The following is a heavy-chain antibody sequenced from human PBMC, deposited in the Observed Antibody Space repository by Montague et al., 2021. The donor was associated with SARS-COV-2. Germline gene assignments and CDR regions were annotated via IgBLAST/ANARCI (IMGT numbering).Heavy chain of an antibody. Sequence: CAISGDSDCIKTPTCSSDRHTSSLHSHRLRRSHYRLKWNSDYATSVEGRISIDPDTSKNQFFLHLRSVTPEDTGVYYCVRDTGSAQAGFDAWGQGTLVTVSS. D-gene: IGHD4-17*01. J-gene: IGHJ4*02. CDR3: VRDTGSAQAGFDA. CDR2: SHYRLKWNS. CDR1: GDSDCIKTPT. V-gene: IGHV6-1*01.